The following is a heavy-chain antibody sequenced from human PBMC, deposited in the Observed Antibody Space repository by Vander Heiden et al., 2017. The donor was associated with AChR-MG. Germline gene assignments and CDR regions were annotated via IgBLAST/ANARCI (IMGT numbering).Heavy chain of an antibody. CDR1: GSTFDDYA. D-gene: IGHD6-13*01. CDR3: AKDSLLYSSSWYPFDY. V-gene: IGHV3-9*01. CDR2: ISWNSGSI. Sequence: EVQLVESGGGLVQTGRSLRLSCAASGSTFDDYAMHWVRQAPGKGLEWVSGISWNSGSIGYADSVKGRFTISRDNAKNSLYLQMNSLRAEDTALYYCAKDSLLYSSSWYPFDYWGQGTLVTVSS. J-gene: IGHJ4*02.